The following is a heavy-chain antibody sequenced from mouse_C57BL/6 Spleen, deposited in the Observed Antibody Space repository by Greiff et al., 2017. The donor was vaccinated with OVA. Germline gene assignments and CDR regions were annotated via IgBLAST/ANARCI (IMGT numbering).Heavy chain of an antibody. CDR1: GYTFTSYW. CDR3: TRGDYYGSPYWYFDV. J-gene: IGHJ1*03. CDR2: IYPGNSDT. D-gene: IGHD1-1*01. V-gene: IGHV1-5*01. Sequence: EVQLQQSGTVLARPGASVKMSCKTSGYTFTSYWMHWVKQRPGPGLEWIGAIYPGNSDTSYNQKFKGKAKLTAVTSASTAYMELSSLTNEDSAVYYCTRGDYYGSPYWYFDVWGTGTTVTVSS.